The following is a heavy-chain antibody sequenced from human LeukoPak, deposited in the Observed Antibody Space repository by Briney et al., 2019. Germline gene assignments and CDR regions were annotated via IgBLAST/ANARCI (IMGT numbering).Heavy chain of an antibody. CDR3: ARDQYLDY. V-gene: IGHV3-11*01. CDR2: ISRGGSSK. Sequence: GGSLRLSCAASGFTFSDYYMSWIRQAPGKGLEWVSSISRGGSSKYYADSVKGRFIISRDNAKNSLDLQMNSLRAEDTAVYYCARDQYLDYWGQGTLVTVSS. J-gene: IGHJ4*02. CDR1: GFTFSDYY.